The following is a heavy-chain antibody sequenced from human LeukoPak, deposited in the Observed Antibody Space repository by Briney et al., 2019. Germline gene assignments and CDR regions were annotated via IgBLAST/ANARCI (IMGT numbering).Heavy chain of an antibody. D-gene: IGHD3-10*01. V-gene: IGHV4-61*02. Sequence: SETLSLTCTVSGGSISSGHYYWSWIRQPAGKGLEWIGRIYTSGSTNYNPSLKSRVTISVDTSKNQFSLKLSSVTAADTAVYYCARLAGSGSRTSYYFDYWGQGTLVTVSS. CDR3: ARLAGSGSRTSYYFDY. CDR2: IYTSGST. CDR1: GGSISSGHYY. J-gene: IGHJ4*02.